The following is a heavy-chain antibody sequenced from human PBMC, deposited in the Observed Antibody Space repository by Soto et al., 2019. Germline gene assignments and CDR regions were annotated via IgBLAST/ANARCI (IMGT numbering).Heavy chain of an antibody. J-gene: IGHJ4*02. Sequence: SVKVSCKASGGTFSSYAISWVRQAPGQGLEWMGGIIPIFGTANYAQKFQGRVTITADESTSTAYMELSSLRSEDTAVYYCARLDTAMVTGGYFDYWGQGTLVTVSS. CDR1: GGTFSSYA. CDR3: ARLDTAMVTGGYFDY. CDR2: IIPIFGTA. D-gene: IGHD5-18*01. V-gene: IGHV1-69*13.